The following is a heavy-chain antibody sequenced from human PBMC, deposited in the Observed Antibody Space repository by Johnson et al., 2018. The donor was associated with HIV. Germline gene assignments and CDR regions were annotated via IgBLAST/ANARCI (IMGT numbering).Heavy chain of an antibody. CDR2: ISSSSNTI. CDR1: GFTLSDYF. CDR3: AKDQWSSSWTNDAFDF. J-gene: IGHJ3*01. Sequence: QVQLLESGGGLVQPGGSLRLSCAASGFTLSDYFMSWIRQAPGKGLEWVSYISSSSNTIYYADSVKGRFTISRDNAKNSLHLQMNSLRAEDTAVYYCAKDQWSSSWTNDAFDFWGQGTMVTVSS. D-gene: IGHD6-13*01. V-gene: IGHV3-11*04.